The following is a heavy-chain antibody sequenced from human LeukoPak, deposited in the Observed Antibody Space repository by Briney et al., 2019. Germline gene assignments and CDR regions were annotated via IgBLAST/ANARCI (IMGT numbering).Heavy chain of an antibody. CDR1: GYAFTNYG. J-gene: IGHJ3*02. V-gene: IGHV1-18*01. CDR2: ISAYNGNT. CDR3: GRDPLWGEDDAFDI. D-gene: IGHD3-16*01. Sequence: GASVKVSCKASGYAFTNYGISWVRQAPGQGLEWMGWISAYNGNTNYTQKFQGRVTMTTDTSTSTAYMELRSLRSDDTAVYFCGRDPLWGEDDAFDIWGQGTMVTVSS.